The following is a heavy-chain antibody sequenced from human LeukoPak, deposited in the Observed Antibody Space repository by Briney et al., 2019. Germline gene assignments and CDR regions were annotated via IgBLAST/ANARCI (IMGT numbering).Heavy chain of an antibody. D-gene: IGHD3-9*01. V-gene: IGHV4-61*01. CDR2: IYYSGST. J-gene: IGHJ4*02. Sequence: PSETLSLTCTVSGGSVSSGSYYWSWIRQPPGKGLEWIGYIYYSGSTNYNPSLKSRVTISVDTSKNQFSLKLSSVTAADTAVYYCARGGEYFDWLLPNPIYYFDYWGQGTLVTVSS. CDR1: GGSVSSGSYY. CDR3: ARGGEYFDWLLPNPIYYFDY.